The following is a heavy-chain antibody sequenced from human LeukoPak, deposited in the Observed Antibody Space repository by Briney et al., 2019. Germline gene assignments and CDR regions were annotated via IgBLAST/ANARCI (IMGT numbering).Heavy chain of an antibody. J-gene: IGHJ4*02. CDR2: INPNSGGT. Sequence: ASVKVSCKASGYTFTGYYMHWVRQAPGQGLEWMGRINPNSGGTNYAQKFQGRVTMTRDTSISTAYMELSRLRSDDTAVYHCARVGTSWVREEDYWGQGTLVTVSS. CDR1: GYTFTGYY. CDR3: ARVGTSWVREEDY. V-gene: IGHV1-2*06. D-gene: IGHD3-10*01.